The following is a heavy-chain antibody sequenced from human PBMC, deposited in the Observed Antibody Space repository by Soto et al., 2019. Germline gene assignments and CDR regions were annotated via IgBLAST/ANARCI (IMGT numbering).Heavy chain of an antibody. J-gene: IGHJ5*02. D-gene: IGHD3-22*01. CDR3: ARDIEDDGSGRWFDP. V-gene: IGHV1-46*01. Sequence: SSVKVRCKASGYTFTRNNIHWGRRAPVQGLEWIVRINPSSGGTIYAQKFQGRVSMNRDTSTSTVYMELSSLRSDDTAVYYCARDIEDDGSGRWFDPSGQ. CDR2: INPSSGGT. CDR1: GYTFTRNN.